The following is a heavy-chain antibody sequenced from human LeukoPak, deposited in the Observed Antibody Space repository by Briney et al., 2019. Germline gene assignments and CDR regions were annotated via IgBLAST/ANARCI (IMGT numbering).Heavy chain of an antibody. Sequence: QPGGSLRLSCAASGFTFSSYWMNWVRQAPGKGLEWVSYISSSAGTIYYADSVKGRFTISRDNAKNSLYLQMNSLRAEDTAVYYCAREGDGWYLDAFDIWGQGTVVTVSS. CDR3: AREGDGWYLDAFDI. CDR1: GFTFSSYW. D-gene: IGHD6-19*01. J-gene: IGHJ3*02. V-gene: IGHV3-48*04. CDR2: ISSSAGTI.